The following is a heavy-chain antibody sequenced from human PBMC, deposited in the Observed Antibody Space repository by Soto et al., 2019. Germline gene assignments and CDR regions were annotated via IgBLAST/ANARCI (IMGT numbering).Heavy chain of an antibody. CDR2: RSCCGGSA. V-gene: IGHV3-23*01. CDR3: AKADGQQWLIPHLDN. CDR1: GFNFKKFA. D-gene: IGHD6-19*01. Sequence: EVHLLESGGGVVQPGGSLRLSCVASGFNFKKFAMAWVRQAAGEGLEWVSGRSCCGGSAPCADSVKGRFSMARDDSKNTVPLQLNSLRVEDTAQYYCAKADGQQWLIPHLDNWGQGTLVTVS. J-gene: IGHJ4*02.